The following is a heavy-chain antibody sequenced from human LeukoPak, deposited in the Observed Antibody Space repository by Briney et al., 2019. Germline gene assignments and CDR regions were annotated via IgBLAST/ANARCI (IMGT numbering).Heavy chain of an antibody. D-gene: IGHD4-17*01. CDR1: GGSFSDYF. J-gene: IGHJ4*02. CDR2: FTRIGTI. CDR3: AGIYGDYSDFDY. Sequence: SETLSLTCAVYGGSFSDYFWSWIRQPPGKGLEWIGEFTRIGTINYNPSLKSRITISVDTSKNQFSLKLSPVTAADTAVYYCAGIYGDYSDFDYWGQGTLVTVSS. V-gene: IGHV4-34*01.